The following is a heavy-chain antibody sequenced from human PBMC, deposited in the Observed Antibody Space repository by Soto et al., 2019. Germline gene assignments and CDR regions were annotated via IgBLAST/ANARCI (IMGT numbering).Heavy chain of an antibody. CDR3: ARAPHGMDV. Sequence: QEQLVESGGGVVQPGRSLRLSCAASGFIFSRYAMHWVRQSPGKGLEGVAVISYDGSKKYYADSVKGRYTISRDDSKSRLDLQMNSLRVEDTAVYYCARAPHGMDVWGQGSTVIVSS. CDR2: ISYDGSKK. CDR1: GFIFSRYA. J-gene: IGHJ6*02. V-gene: IGHV3-30-3*01.